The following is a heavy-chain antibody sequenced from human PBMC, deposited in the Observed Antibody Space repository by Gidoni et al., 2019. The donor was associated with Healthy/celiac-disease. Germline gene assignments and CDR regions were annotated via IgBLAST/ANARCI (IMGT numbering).Heavy chain of an antibody. V-gene: IGHV3-33*01. CDR2: IWYDGSNK. J-gene: IGHJ4*02. Sequence: QVQLVESGGGVVQPGRSLRLSCAASGFTFSSDGMHWVRQAPGKGLEWVAVIWYDGSNKYYADSVKGRFTISRDNSKNTLYLQMNSLRAEDTAVYYCARGKYCTNGVCYLWFDYWGQGTLVTVSS. D-gene: IGHD2-8*01. CDR3: ARGKYCTNGVCYLWFDY. CDR1: GFTFSSDG.